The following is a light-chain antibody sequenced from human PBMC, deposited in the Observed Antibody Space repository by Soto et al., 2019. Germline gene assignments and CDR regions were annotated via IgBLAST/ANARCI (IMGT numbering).Light chain of an antibody. Sequence: EIVTTQSQATLSVSPGKRATLSCRASQSVCSNLGCYQHEPGQAPRLLIFGASSRATGIPDRFSGSGSGTDFTLTISRLEPEDSAVYFCQQYGTSALTFGGGTKVDIK. CDR1: QSVCSN. CDR2: GAS. V-gene: IGKV3-20*01. J-gene: IGKJ4*01. CDR3: QQYGTSALT.